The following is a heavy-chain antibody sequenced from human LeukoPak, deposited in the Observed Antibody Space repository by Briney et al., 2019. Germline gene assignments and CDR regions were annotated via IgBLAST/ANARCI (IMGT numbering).Heavy chain of an antibody. CDR2: IHHSGSI. V-gene: IGHV4-4*02. D-gene: IGHD3-10*01. Sequence: SGTLSLTCAVSGVSISSNLWWTWVRQPPGKGLEWIAEIHHSGSINYNPSLKSRVTISVDKAKNQFSLNLNSVTAADTAVYYCARDGDRYFDYWGQGTLVTVSS. J-gene: IGHJ4*02. CDR1: GVSISSNLW. CDR3: ARDGDRYFDY.